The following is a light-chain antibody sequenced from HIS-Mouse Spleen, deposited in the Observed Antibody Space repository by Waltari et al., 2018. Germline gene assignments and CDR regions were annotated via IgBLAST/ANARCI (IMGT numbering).Light chain of an antibody. CDR3: QAWDSSNVI. CDR2: QDS. Sequence: SYELTQPPSVSVSPGQTASITCSGDKLGDKYACWYQQKPGQSPVLVIYQDSKRPSGIPVRFSGSNAGNTATLTISGTQAMDEADYYCQAWDSSNVIFGGGTKLTVL. J-gene: IGLJ2*01. V-gene: IGLV3-1*01. CDR1: KLGDKY.